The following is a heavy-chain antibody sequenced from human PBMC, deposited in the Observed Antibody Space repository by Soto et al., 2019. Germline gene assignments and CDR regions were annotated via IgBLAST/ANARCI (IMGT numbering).Heavy chain of an antibody. D-gene: IGHD6-13*01. CDR2: ISWNSGSI. CDR3: AKDGRRVAAEYYFDD. V-gene: IGHV3-9*01. J-gene: IGHJ4*02. CDR1: GFTFDDYA. Sequence: PGGSLRLSCAASGFTFDDYAMHWVRQAPGKGLEWVSGISWNSGSIGYADSVKGRFTISRDNAKNSLYLQMNSLRAEDTALYYCAKDGRRVAAEYYFDDWGQGTLVTVSS.